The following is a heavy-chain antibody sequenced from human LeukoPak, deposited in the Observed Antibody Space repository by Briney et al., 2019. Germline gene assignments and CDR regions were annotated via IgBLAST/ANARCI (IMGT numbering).Heavy chain of an antibody. CDR3: AGGYGSSCSFDH. J-gene: IGHJ4*02. D-gene: IGHD2-2*01. CDR1: GVSIRSYY. V-gene: IGHV4-59*01. CDR2: MHHSGSS. Sequence: PSETLSLTCTVSGVSIRSYYWNRVRQSPGRGLEWIGYMHHSGSSHYNPFLTSRVTISVDTSKNHFSLKLNFVTAADTAVYYCAGGYGSSCSFDHWGQGTLVTVSS.